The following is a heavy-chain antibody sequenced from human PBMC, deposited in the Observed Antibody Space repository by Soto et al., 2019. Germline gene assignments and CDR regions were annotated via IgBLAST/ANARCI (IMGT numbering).Heavy chain of an antibody. V-gene: IGHV4-59*12. CDR1: GASTSAYY. D-gene: IGHD3-10*01. J-gene: IGHJ6*02. CDR2: TYYTGKT. Sequence: SETVSLTCTVSGASTSAYYWNWIRQAPGKGPERIGSTYYTGKTNYSPSLKGRVTISADRSKNHFSLQLTSVTAADTAMYYCAARSGRNYFGMDIWGQGTTVT. CDR3: AARSGRNYFGMDI.